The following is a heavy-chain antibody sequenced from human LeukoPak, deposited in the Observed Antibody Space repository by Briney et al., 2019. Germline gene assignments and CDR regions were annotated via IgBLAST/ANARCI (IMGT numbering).Heavy chain of an antibody. CDR2: INPSGGST. Sequence: ASVKVSCKASRYTFTSYYMHWVRQAPGQELEWMGIINPSGGSTSYEQKFQGRVTMTRDTSTSTVYMELSSLRSEDTAVYYCARSGPGGYYYGMDVWGQGTTVTVSS. V-gene: IGHV1-46*01. D-gene: IGHD1-14*01. CDR1: RYTFTSYY. J-gene: IGHJ6*02. CDR3: ARSGPGGYYYGMDV.